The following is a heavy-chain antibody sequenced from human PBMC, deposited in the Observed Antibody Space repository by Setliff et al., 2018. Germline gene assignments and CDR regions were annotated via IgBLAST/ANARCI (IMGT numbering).Heavy chain of an antibody. CDR2: IYTSWST. J-gene: IGHJ4*02. D-gene: IGHD3-16*01. CDR1: GDSISSRPFY. Sequence: SETLSLTCTVSGDSISSRPFYWGWFRQPAGEELEWIGQIYTSWSTIYNPSLKSRVTILLDTSKNQFSLTLTSVTAADTAVYYCARLPNYVWGSPVDYWGQGTLVTVSS. V-gene: IGHV4-61*09. CDR3: ARLPNYVWGSPVDY.